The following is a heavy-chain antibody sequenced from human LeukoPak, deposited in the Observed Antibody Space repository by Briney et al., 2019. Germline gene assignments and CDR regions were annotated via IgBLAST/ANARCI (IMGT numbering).Heavy chain of an antibody. CDR1: GFTVSSNY. CDR2: IYSGGST. V-gene: IGHV3-53*01. CDR3: ARSRGLDY. J-gene: IGHJ4*02. Sequence: GGSLRLSCAASGFTVSSNYMSWVRQAPGKGLEWVSVIYSGGSTYTADSVKGRFTISRDNAKNSLYLQMNSLRAEDTAVYYCARSRGLDYWGQGTLVTVSS.